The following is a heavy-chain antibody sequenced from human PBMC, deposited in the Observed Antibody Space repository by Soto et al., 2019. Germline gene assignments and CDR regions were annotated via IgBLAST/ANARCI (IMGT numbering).Heavy chain of an antibody. CDR2: IYYIGKT. V-gene: IGHV4-39*02. Sequence: QLPLQESGPGLVKASETLSLTCTVSGGSISSRSSYWGWIRQPPGKGLEWIGSIYYIGKTYYNPSLKSRVAISIDSSKTRFSLKLKSVTTADTAVYYCGAQDYGDKGYYFETWGQGTLVTVSS. CDR1: GGSISSRSSY. D-gene: IGHD4-17*01. CDR3: GAQDYGDKGYYFET. J-gene: IGHJ4*02.